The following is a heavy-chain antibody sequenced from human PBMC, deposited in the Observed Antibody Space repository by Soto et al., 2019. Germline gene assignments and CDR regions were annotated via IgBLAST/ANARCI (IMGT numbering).Heavy chain of an antibody. CDR2: VSSSGST. J-gene: IGHJ3*02. CDR3: ASGFYDSTGYSEAFDI. CDR1: GGSISGDH. Sequence: SETLSLTCTVSGGSISGDHWNWIRQPPGKGLEWIAYVSSSGSTKYNPSLKSRVTISIDTTKNQFSLRLRSVTAADTAVYYCASGFYDSTGYSEAFDIWGQGTKVTVSS. D-gene: IGHD3-22*01. V-gene: IGHV4-59*01.